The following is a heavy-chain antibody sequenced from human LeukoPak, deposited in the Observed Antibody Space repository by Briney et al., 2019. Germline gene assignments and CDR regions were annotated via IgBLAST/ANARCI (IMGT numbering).Heavy chain of an antibody. J-gene: IGHJ6*03. D-gene: IGHD6-13*01. Sequence: GGSLRLSCAASGFTFSSYGMHWVRQAPGKGLEWVAFIRYDGSNKYYADSVKGRFTISRDNSKNTLYLQMNSLRAGDTAVYYCAKDQIFRYSSSWYVYYYYMDVWGKGTTVTVSS. CDR2: IRYDGSNK. CDR3: AKDQIFRYSSSWYVYYYYMDV. CDR1: GFTFSSYG. V-gene: IGHV3-30*02.